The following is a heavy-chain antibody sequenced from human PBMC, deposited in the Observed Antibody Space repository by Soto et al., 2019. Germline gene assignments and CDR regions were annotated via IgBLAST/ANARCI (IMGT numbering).Heavy chain of an antibody. Sequence: GGSPRLSSAAPGFTLNKYGMHWVRQAPGKGLEWVAVISYDGSNKYFADSVKGRFTISRDNAKNTLYLQMNNLRAEDTAVYYCAKGDWFDPWGQGTLVTVSS. CDR2: ISYDGSNK. CDR1: GFTLNKYG. J-gene: IGHJ5*02. V-gene: IGHV3-30*18. CDR3: AKGDWFDP.